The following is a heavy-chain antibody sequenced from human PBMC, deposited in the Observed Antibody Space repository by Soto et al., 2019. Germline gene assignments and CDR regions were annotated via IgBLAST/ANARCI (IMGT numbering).Heavy chain of an antibody. J-gene: IGHJ6*03. D-gene: IGHD2-2*01. CDR3: ARDYCSSTSCHERYYYYMDV. Sequence: GGSLRLSCAASGFTVSSNYMSWVRQAPGKGLEWVSVIYSGGSTYYADSVKGRFTISRHNSKNTLYLQMNSLRAEETAVYYCARDYCSSTSCHERYYYYMDVWGKGTTVTVSS. CDR2: IYSGGST. CDR1: GFTVSSNY. V-gene: IGHV3-53*04.